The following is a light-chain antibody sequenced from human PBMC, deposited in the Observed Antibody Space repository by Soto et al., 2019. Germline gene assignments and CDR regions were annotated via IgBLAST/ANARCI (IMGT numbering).Light chain of an antibody. CDR3: SSYTNSIVV. CDR2: DVD. J-gene: IGLJ2*01. V-gene: IGLV2-14*03. CDR1: SSDVGAYDF. Sequence: QSALTQPASVSGSPGQSITISCTGNSSDVGAYDFVSWYQQHPAKAPKLMIFDVDNRPSGISNRFSGSKSGNTASLTISGLQAEDEADYYCSSYTNSIVVFGGGTKLTVL.